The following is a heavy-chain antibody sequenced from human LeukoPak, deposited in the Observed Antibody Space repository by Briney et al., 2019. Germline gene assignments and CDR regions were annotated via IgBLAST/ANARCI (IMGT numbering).Heavy chain of an antibody. CDR1: GFTFSSYA. J-gene: IGHJ6*03. V-gene: IGHV3-30-3*01. Sequence: GGSLRLSCASSGFTFSSYAMHWVRQAPGKGLEWVAVTSYDGSNKYHADSVKGRFTISRDNSKNTLYLQVNSLKTEDTAVYYCARAGPSYYYYYMDVWGRGTTVTVS. CDR2: TSYDGSNK. CDR3: ARAGPSYYYYYMDV.